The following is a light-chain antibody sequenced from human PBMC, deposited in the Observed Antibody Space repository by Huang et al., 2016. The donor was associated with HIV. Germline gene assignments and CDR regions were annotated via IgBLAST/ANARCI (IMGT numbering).Light chain of an antibody. CDR1: QTLLSSLDNTNY. CDR3: QQYYSEPPF. J-gene: IGKJ4*01. CDR2: WAS. V-gene: IGKV4-1*01. Sequence: DIVMTQSPDSLSVSLGERATINCTSSQTLLSSLDNTNYLAWYQQKAGQPPRLLIYWASTRASGVADRFSGSGSGTDFTLTISTLEAEDAAVYYCQQYYSEPPFFGGGTKVEIK.